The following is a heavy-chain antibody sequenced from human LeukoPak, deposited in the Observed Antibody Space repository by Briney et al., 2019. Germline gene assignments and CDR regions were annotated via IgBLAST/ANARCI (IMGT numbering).Heavy chain of an antibody. CDR1: GFPFSSYW. CDR2: IKQDGSKK. J-gene: IGHJ4*02. CDR3: TRVGYIDEGIDY. Sequence: GGSLRLSCVASGFPFSSYWMTWVRQAPGKGLEWVANIKQDGSKKSYVDSVKGRFTISRDNAKNSLCLQMNSLRAEDTAIYYCTRVGYIDEGIDYWGQGSLVTVSS. V-gene: IGHV3-7*04. D-gene: IGHD5-24*01.